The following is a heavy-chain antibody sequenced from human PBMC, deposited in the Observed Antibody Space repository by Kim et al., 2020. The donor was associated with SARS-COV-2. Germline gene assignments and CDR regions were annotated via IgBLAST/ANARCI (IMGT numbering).Heavy chain of an antibody. D-gene: IGHD3-3*01. CDR1: GFTFTSSA. V-gene: IGHV1-58*01. Sequence: SVKVSCKASGFTFTSSAVQWVRQARGQRLEWIGWIVVGSGNTNYAQKFQERVTITRDMSTSTAYMELSSLRSEDTAVYYCAAAAVSSMEWLLYGDYYYGMDVWGQGTTVTVSS. CDR2: IVVGSGNT. CDR3: AAAAVSSMEWLLYGDYYYGMDV. J-gene: IGHJ6*02.